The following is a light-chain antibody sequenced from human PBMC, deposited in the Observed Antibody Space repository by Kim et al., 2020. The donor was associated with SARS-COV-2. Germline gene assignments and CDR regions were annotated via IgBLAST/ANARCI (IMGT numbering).Light chain of an antibody. CDR2: DVS. V-gene: IGKV1-33*01. CDR3: QRYANLPIT. J-gene: IGKJ5*01. Sequence: DIQMTQSPSSLSASVGDRVTITCQAIQDITKYLNWYQQKPGKTPKLLIYDVSNLERGVPSRFSGAGFGTNFTFTISSLHPEDAATYICQRYANLPITFGQGTQLGIK. CDR1: QDITKY.